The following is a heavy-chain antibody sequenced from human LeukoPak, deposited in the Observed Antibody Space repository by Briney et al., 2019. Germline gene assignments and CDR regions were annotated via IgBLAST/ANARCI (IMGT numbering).Heavy chain of an antibody. D-gene: IGHD2-2*01. CDR1: GITIRSSG. CDR2: ISASDGNT. CDR3: ANALDIVVVPAAYYYYYSMDV. V-gene: IGHV3-23*01. Sequence: GGSLRLSCAASGITIRSSGMSWVRQAPGKGLEWVSGISASDGNTYYADSVQGRFTISRDSSENTLYLQMNSLRAEDTAVYYCANALDIVVVPAAYYYYYSMDVWGQGTTVTVSS. J-gene: IGHJ6*02.